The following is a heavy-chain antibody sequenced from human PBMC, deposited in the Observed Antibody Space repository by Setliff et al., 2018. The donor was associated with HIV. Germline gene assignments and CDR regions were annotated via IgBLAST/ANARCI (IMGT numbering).Heavy chain of an antibody. CDR2: IQRNADGGTT. Sequence: GGSLRLSCVVSGGSEFTFSDVWMSWVCQAPGKGLEWIGHIQRNADGGTTLYGAPVKGRFTISRDDSKNTLYLQMNSLRGEDTAVYHCAKDRDYGDNLLLLNWFDPWGQGTLVTVSS. CDR1: GGSEFTFSDVW. CDR3: AKDRDYGDNLLLLNWFDP. J-gene: IGHJ5*02. V-gene: IGHV3-15*01. D-gene: IGHD4-17*01.